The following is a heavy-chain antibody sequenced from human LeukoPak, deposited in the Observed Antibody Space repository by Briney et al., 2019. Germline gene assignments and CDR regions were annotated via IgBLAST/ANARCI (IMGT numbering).Heavy chain of an antibody. Sequence: ASVKVSCKASGYTFTSYAMNCVRQAPGQGLEWMGWISAYNGNTNYAQKLQGRVTMTTDTSTSTAYMELRSLRSDDTAVYYCARDPGIVGASYWGQGTLVTVSS. CDR2: ISAYNGNT. CDR3: ARDPGIVGASY. CDR1: GYTFTSYA. D-gene: IGHD1-26*01. V-gene: IGHV1-18*01. J-gene: IGHJ4*02.